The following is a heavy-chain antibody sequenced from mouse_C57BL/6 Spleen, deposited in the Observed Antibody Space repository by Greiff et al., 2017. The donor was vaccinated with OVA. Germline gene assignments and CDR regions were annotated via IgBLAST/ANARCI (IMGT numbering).Heavy chain of an antibody. CDR3: ARDRAQVTDYAMDY. V-gene: IGHV5-4*01. D-gene: IGHD3-2*02. Sequence: EVKLVESGGGLVKPGGSLKLSCAASGFTFSSYAMSWVRQTPEKRLEWVATISDGGSYTYYPDNVKGRFTISRDNAKNNLYLQMSHLKSEDTAMYYCARDRAQVTDYAMDYWGQGTSVTVSS. CDR2: ISDGGSYT. CDR1: GFTFSSYA. J-gene: IGHJ4*01.